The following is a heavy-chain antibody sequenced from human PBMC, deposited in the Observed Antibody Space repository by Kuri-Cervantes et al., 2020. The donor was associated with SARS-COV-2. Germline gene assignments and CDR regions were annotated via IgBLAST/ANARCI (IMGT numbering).Heavy chain of an antibody. V-gene: IGHV3-21*01. CDR2: ISSSSSYI. Sequence: GESLKISCAASGFTFSSYSMNWVRQAPGKGLEWVSSISSSSSYIYYADSVKGRFTISRDNAKNSLYLQMNSLRAEDTAVYYCARESALLSLDYWGQGTVVTVSS. D-gene: IGHD2-8*01. CDR1: GFTFSSYS. J-gene: IGHJ4*02. CDR3: ARESALLSLDY.